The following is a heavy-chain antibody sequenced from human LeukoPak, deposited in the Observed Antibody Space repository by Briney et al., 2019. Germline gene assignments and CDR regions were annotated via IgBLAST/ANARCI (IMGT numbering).Heavy chain of an antibody. V-gene: IGHV4-4*02. Sequence: SGTLSLTCAVSGVSISSSNWWSWVRQPPGKGLEWIGEIYHSGSTNYNPSLKSRVTISVDKSKNQFSLKLSSVTAADTAVYYCARGIWNRRSIFGVVIPNYYFDYWGQGTLVTVSS. CDR3: ARGIWNRRSIFGVVIPNYYFDY. J-gene: IGHJ4*02. CDR1: GVSISSSNW. D-gene: IGHD3-3*01. CDR2: IYHSGST.